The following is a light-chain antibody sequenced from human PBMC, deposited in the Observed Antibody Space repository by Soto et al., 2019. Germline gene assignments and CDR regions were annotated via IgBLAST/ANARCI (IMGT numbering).Light chain of an antibody. CDR1: QNINTY. V-gene: IGKV1-39*01. CDR3: QQWYTTPYT. Sequence: DIQMTQSPSSLSASVGDRITITCRASQNINTYLNWFQQKPGQAPSLLIYAASSLQSGVPSRFSASGSVTDFTLTINSLQPEDFAAYYCQQWYTTPYTFGQWTKVEIK. J-gene: IGKJ2*01. CDR2: AAS.